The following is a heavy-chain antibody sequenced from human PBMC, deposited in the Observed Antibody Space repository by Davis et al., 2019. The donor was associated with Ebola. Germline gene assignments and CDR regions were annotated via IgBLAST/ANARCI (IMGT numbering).Heavy chain of an antibody. CDR1: GVIFEDYA. CDR2: ISGDGRST. J-gene: IGHJ4*02. CDR3: INDFGSS. Sequence: PWGTLRLTCAASGVIFEDYALHWVRQRPGKGLEWVSLISGDGRSTIYADSVRGRFTISSDNSRSSLHLHIDNETTGDTALYYCINDFGSSWGQGTLVTVSS. V-gene: IGHV3-43*02. D-gene: IGHD6-6*01.